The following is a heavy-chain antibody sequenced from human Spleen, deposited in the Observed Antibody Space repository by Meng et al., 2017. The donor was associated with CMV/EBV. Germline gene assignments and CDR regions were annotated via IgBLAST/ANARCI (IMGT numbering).Heavy chain of an antibody. CDR1: GFTFNNYA. V-gene: IGHV3-23*01. J-gene: IGHJ6*02. CDR2: ISGSGNSR. CDR3: TKVIACSGSNCYSYYYYGMDV. D-gene: IGHD2-2*01. Sequence: GESLKISCEASGFTFNNYALSWVRQTPGRGLQWVSVISGSGNSRYYADSVKGRFTISRDNSKNTLYLQMNSLRAEDTAVYYCTKVIACSGSNCYSYYYYGMDVWSQGTTVTVSS.